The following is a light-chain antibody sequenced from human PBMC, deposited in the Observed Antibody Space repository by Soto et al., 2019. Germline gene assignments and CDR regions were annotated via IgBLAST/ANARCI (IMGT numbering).Light chain of an antibody. CDR3: AAWDDSLNGLYV. CDR2: TDN. V-gene: IGLV1-44*01. CDR1: SSNIGINT. J-gene: IGLJ1*01. Sequence: QSVLTQPTSASGTPGQRVTISCSGSSSNIGINTVNWYQQVPGTAPKLLIYTDNQRPSGVPYRFSGSKSGTSASLAISGLQSEDEADYYCAAWDDSLNGLYVFGTGTKVTVL.